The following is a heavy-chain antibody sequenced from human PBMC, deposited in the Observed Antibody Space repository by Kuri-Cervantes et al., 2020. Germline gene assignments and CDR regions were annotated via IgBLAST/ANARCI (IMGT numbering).Heavy chain of an antibody. J-gene: IGHJ4*02. D-gene: IGHD3-3*01. V-gene: IGHV3-30*03. CDR3: ARESGY. CDR1: GLTLSNYG. Sequence: GGSLRLSCAASGLTLSNYGMHWVRQAPGKGLEWVATISYDGSKTYYGNSVKGRFTISRDNSKNTQYLQMNRLRSEDTAVYYCARESGYWGQGTLVTVSS. CDR2: ISYDGSKT.